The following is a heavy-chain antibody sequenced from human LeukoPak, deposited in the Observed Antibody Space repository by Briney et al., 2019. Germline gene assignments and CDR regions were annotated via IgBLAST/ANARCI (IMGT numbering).Heavy chain of an antibody. D-gene: IGHD3-9*01. CDR3: ARGVGGNARWRNFDWSKKIPMRDYFDY. J-gene: IGHJ4*02. Sequence: ASVKVSCKASGYTFTDSYMHWVRQAPGQGLEWMGWINPNSGGTNYAQKFQGRVTMTRNTSITTAYMDLSRLRSDDTAVYYCARGVGGNARWRNFDWSKKIPMRDYFDYWGQGTLVTVSS. CDR1: GYTFTDSY. V-gene: IGHV1-2*02. CDR2: INPNSGGT.